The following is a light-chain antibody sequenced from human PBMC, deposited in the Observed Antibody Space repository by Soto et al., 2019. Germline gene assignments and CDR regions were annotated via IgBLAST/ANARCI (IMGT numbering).Light chain of an antibody. Sequence: EIVLTQSPGTLSLSPGERATLSCRASQSFSSSYLAWYQQKPGQAPRLLIFGASTRATGIPDRFSGSGSGTDFTLTINRLEPEDFAVYYCQQYDYSIPMWTFGQGTKVDIK. CDR1: QSFSSSY. CDR3: QQYDYSIPMWT. J-gene: IGKJ1*01. CDR2: GAS. V-gene: IGKV3-20*01.